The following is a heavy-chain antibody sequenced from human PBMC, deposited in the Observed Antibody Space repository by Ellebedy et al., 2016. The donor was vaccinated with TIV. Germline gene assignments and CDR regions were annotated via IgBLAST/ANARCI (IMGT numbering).Heavy chain of an antibody. CDR1: GGTFISYA. J-gene: IGHJ6*02. Sequence: ASVKVSCXASGGTFISYAISWVRQAPAQGLEWMGGIIPIFGTANHAQKFQGRVTITADESTSTAYMELSSLRSDDTAVYYCARGLIGSGYGMDVWGQGTTVTVSS. D-gene: IGHD6-19*01. V-gene: IGHV1-69*13. CDR2: IIPIFGTA. CDR3: ARGLIGSGYGMDV.